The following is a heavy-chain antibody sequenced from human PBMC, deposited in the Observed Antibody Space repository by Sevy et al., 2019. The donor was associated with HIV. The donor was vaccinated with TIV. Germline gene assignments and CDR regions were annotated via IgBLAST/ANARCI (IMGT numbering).Heavy chain of an antibody. D-gene: IGHD2-21*02. CDR3: AKDECGGNCYFDF. J-gene: IGHJ4*02. CDR1: GFNFSEHG. CDR2: IWFFGTGK. Sequence: GGSLRLSCAASGFNFSEHGMHWVRQAPGKGLEWVAVIWFFGTGKYYGDSVKGQFTISRDNSKNTLYLQMDSLRPDDTAMYYCAKDECGGNCYFDFWGQGTLVTVSS. V-gene: IGHV3-33*03.